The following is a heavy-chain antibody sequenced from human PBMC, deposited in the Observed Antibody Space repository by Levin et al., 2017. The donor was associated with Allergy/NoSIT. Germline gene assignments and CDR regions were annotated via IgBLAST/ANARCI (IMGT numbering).Heavy chain of an antibody. CDR2: INHSGST. CDR1: GGSFSGYY. D-gene: IGHD2-15*01. V-gene: IGHV4-34*01. CDR3: ARARYRNCSGGSCYRGYYYYYMDV. J-gene: IGHJ6*03. Sequence: SQTLSLTCAVYGGSFSGYYWSWIRQPPGKGLEWIGEINHSGSTNYNPSLKSRLTISVDTSKNQFSLKLSSVTAADTAVYYCARARYRNCSGGSCYRGYYYYYMDVWGKGTTVTVSS.